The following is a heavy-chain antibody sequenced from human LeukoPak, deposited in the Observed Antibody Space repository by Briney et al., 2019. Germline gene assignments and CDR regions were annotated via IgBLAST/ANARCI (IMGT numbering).Heavy chain of an antibody. CDR2: ISGSGIST. D-gene: IGHD3-22*01. CDR1: GFTFSNYA. V-gene: IGHV3-23*01. Sequence: GGSLRLSCAPSGFTFSNYAMNWVRQAPGKGLEWVSAISGSGISTYYADSVKGRFTISRDNSKNTLYLQMNSLRAEDTAVYYCAKGPTYSYDTSGYYIDYWGQGTLVTVSS. J-gene: IGHJ4*02. CDR3: AKGPTYSYDTSGYYIDY.